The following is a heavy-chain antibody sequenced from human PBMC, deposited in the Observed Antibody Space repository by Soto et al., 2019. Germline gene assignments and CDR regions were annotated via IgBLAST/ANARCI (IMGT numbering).Heavy chain of an antibody. CDR2: ISYDGHNK. Sequence: GGSLRVSCTASGFTVSSYAMHWVRQAPGKGLEWVALISYDGHNKYYADSVMGRFTISRDNSKNTLYLQMNSLRPEDTAVYYCARERTYDFWSGYPNWFDPWGQGTLVTVSS. CDR3: ARERTYDFWSGYPNWFDP. J-gene: IGHJ5*02. CDR1: GFTVSSYA. V-gene: IGHV3-30-3*01. D-gene: IGHD3-3*01.